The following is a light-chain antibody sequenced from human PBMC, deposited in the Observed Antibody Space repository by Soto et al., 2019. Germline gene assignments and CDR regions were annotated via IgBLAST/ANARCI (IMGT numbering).Light chain of an antibody. Sequence: QSVLTQPPSASGSPGQSVAISFTGTSSDVGGYNYVSWYQQHPGKAPKLMIYEVNKRPSGVPDRFSGSKSGNTASLTVSGLQAEDEADYYCSSYAGSSNVFGTGTK. CDR3: SSYAGSSNV. CDR1: SSDVGGYNY. V-gene: IGLV2-8*01. J-gene: IGLJ1*01. CDR2: EVN.